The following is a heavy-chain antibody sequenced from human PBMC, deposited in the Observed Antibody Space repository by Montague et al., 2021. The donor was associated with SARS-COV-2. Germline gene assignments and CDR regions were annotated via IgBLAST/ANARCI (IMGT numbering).Heavy chain of an antibody. CDR3: ATSLLWFGELFA. J-gene: IGHJ5*02. CDR2: ISYDGSNK. Sequence: SLRLSCAASGFTFSSYAMHWVRQAPGKGLEWVAVISYDGSNKYYADSVKGRFTISRDNPKNTLYLQMNSLRAEDTAVYYCATSLLWFGELFAWGQGTLVTVSS. D-gene: IGHD3-10*01. V-gene: IGHV3-30-3*01. CDR1: GFTFSSYA.